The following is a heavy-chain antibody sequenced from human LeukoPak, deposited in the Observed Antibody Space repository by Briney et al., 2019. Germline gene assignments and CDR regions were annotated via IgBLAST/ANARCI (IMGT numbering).Heavy chain of an antibody. V-gene: IGHV3-74*01. CDR2: IKSDGSSV. Sequence: GGSLRLSCAASGFTFSSHWMHWVRQTPGKGLVWVSRIKSDGSSVDYADSVKGRFTISRDNAKNTLYLQMNSLRAEDMAVYYCAKGDHDYGDYYGQGTLVTVSS. CDR3: AKGDHDYGDY. CDR1: GFTFSSHW. J-gene: IGHJ4*02.